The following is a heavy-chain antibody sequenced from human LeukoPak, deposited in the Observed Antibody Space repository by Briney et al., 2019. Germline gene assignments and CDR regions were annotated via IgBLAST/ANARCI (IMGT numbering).Heavy chain of an antibody. Sequence: ASVKVSCKASGYTLTSYDINWVRQATGQGLEWMGWMNPNSGRTGYAQNFQGRITITRNTSISTAYMELSSLRSKDTAVYYCAVVALGPKAMVIDGVYWGQGTLVTVSS. CDR3: AVVALGPKAMVIDGVY. J-gene: IGHJ4*02. V-gene: IGHV1-8*03. CDR1: GYTLTSYD. D-gene: IGHD5-18*01. CDR2: MNPNSGRT.